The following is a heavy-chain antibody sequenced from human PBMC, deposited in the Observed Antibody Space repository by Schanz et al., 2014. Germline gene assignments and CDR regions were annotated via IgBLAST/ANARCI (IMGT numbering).Heavy chain of an antibody. V-gene: IGHV3-74*01. CDR3: ARDPNTSAWLPYFDT. CDR2: INSDGTTT. J-gene: IGHJ4*02. CDR1: GFTFSTYW. Sequence: VQLVESGGGVVQPGRSLRLSCAASGFTFSTYWMHWVRQAPGKRLVWVSHINSDGTTTTYADSGKGRFTISRDNSKNTVYLQMNSLRTDDTAMYYCARDPNTSAWLPYFDTWGQGTLVTVSS. D-gene: IGHD6-19*01.